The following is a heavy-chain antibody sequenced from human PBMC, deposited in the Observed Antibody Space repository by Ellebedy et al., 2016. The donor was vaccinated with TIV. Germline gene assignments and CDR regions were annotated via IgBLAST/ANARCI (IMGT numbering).Heavy chain of an antibody. V-gene: IGHV3-30*02. D-gene: IGHD3-16*01. CDR2: IWYDGSNK. CDR1: GFTFSSYG. Sequence: GGSLRLSXAASGFTFSSYGMHWVRQAPGKGLEWVAVIWYDGSNKYYADSVKGRFTISRDNSKNTLYLQMNSLRAEDTAVYYCAKGFGALSAPDAFDIWGQGTMVTVSS. J-gene: IGHJ3*02. CDR3: AKGFGALSAPDAFDI.